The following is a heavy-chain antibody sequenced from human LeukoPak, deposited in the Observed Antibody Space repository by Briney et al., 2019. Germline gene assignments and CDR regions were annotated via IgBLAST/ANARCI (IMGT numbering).Heavy chain of an antibody. CDR3: ARVRTTVIIYFDY. J-gene: IGHJ4*02. D-gene: IGHD4-17*01. Sequence: SVKVSCKASGGTFSSHAISWVRQAPGQGLEWMGGIIPIFGTANYAQKFQGRVTITADESTSTAYMELSSLRSEDTAAYYCARVRTTVIIYFDYWGQGTLVTVSS. CDR2: IIPIFGTA. CDR1: GGTFSSHA. V-gene: IGHV1-69*01.